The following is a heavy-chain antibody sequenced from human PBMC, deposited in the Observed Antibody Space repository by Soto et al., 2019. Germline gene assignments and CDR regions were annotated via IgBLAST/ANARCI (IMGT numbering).Heavy chain of an antibody. CDR2: IKPDGSEK. Sequence: EVHLVESVGGLVQPGGSLRLSCAASEFTFSQHWMSWVRQALGKGLEWVADIKPDGSEKYYVDSVKGRFTISRDNAKNSVYLQMNSLRAEDTAVYYCARGHYGRDYWGQGTLVTVSS. V-gene: IGHV3-7*01. J-gene: IGHJ4*02. D-gene: IGHD4-17*01. CDR1: EFTFSQHW. CDR3: ARGHYGRDY.